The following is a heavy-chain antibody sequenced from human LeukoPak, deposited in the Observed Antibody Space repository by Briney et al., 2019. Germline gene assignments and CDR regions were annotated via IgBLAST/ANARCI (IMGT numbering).Heavy chain of an antibody. Sequence: PGGSLRLSCAASGFTFSNYVMSWVRQAPGKGLEWVAALTSSSDTTYYGDSVKGRLTISRDNSKNTLYLQMHSLRAEDTAIYYWVNREGGWLQSSGKDVWGQGTAVTVS. D-gene: IGHD5-24*01. V-gene: IGHV3-23*01. CDR2: LTSSSDTT. CDR1: GFTFSNYV. J-gene: IGHJ6*02. CDR3: VNREGGWLQSSGKDV.